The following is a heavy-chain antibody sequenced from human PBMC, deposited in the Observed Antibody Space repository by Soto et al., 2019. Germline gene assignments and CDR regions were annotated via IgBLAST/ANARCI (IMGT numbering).Heavy chain of an antibody. D-gene: IGHD3-10*01. Sequence: ASVKVSCKASGYTFTGYYMHWVRQAPGQGLEWMGWINPNSGGTNYAQKFQGWVTMTRDTSISTAYMELSRLRSDDTAVYYCARKAPMVRGRYGMDVWGQGTTVTVSS. V-gene: IGHV1-2*04. CDR2: INPNSGGT. CDR3: ARKAPMVRGRYGMDV. CDR1: GYTFTGYY. J-gene: IGHJ6*02.